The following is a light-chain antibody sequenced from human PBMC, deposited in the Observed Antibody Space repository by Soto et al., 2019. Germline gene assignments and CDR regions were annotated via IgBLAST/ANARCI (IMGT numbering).Light chain of an antibody. Sequence: DIQMTQSPSTLSASVGGRVTITCRASQSIGDSLAWYQQKPGKAPYLLISDVSSLERGVPSRFSGSGSGTEFTLTISSLQPDDFATYYCQHYNSYSEAFGQGTKVDIK. J-gene: IGKJ1*01. CDR3: QHYNSYSEA. CDR2: DVS. V-gene: IGKV1-5*01. CDR1: QSIGDS.